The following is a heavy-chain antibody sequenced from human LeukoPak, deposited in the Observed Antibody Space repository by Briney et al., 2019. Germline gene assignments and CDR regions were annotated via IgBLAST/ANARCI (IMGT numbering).Heavy chain of an antibody. CDR2: IYYSGTT. Sequence: PSETLSLTCSVSGGSISTYYWNWIRQPPGKGLELIGYIYYSGTTNYNPSLKSRVSMSVDTSKNQLSLKLSSVTAADTAVYYCARREGYNFDYWGQGTLVTVSS. CDR1: GGSISTYY. CDR3: ARREGYNFDY. J-gene: IGHJ4*02. D-gene: IGHD5-24*01. V-gene: IGHV4-59*08.